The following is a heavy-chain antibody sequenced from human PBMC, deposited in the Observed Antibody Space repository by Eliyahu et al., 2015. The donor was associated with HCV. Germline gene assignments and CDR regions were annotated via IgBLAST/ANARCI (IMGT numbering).Heavy chain of an antibody. J-gene: IGHJ4*02. D-gene: IGHD5-12*01. V-gene: IGHV3-30-3*01. Sequence: SSYAMHWVRQAPGKGLEWVAVISYDGSNKYYADSVKGRFTISRDNSKNTLYLQMNSLRTEDTAVYYCARTEYSGYSFDYWGQGTLVTVSS. CDR2: ISYDGSNK. CDR3: ARTEYSGYSFDY. CDR1: SSYA.